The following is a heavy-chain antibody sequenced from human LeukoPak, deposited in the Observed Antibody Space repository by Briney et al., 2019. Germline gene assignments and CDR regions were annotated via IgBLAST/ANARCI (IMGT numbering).Heavy chain of an antibody. CDR2: ISYDGSNK. J-gene: IGHJ4*02. Sequence: PGGSLRLSCAASGFTFSSYATHWVRQAPGKGLEWVAVISYDGSNKYYADSVKGRFTISRDNSKNTLYLQMNSLRAEDTAVYYCARDPRRWWEPLDYWGQGTLVTVSS. CDR3: ARDPRRWWEPLDY. D-gene: IGHD2-15*01. CDR1: GFTFSSYA. V-gene: IGHV3-30-3*01.